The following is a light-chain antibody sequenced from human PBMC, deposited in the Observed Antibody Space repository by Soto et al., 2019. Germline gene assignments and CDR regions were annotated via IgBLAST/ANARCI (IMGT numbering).Light chain of an antibody. V-gene: IGLV7-46*01. CDR2: DTS. CDR3: LVIYTGVGEV. CDR1: TGAVTSGHY. J-gene: IGLJ1*01. Sequence: QAVVTQEPSLTVSPGGPVTLTCGSSTGAVTSGHYPHWFQQKPGQAPRTLIYDTSIKHSWTPARFSGSLLGGKAALTLSGAQPEDEADYYCLVIYTGVGEVFGTGTKVTVL.